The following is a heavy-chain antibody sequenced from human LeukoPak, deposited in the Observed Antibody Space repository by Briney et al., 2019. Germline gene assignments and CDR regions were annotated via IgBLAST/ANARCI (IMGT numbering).Heavy chain of an antibody. CDR1: GFTFSNAW. D-gene: IGHD2-21*02. CDR3: TTDSTTAIVARY. V-gene: IGHV3-15*01. Sequence: PGGSLRLSCAASGFTFSNAWMSWVRQAPGKGLEWVGRIKSKTHGGTTDYAAPVKGRFTISRDDSKNTLYLQMNSLKTEDTAVYYCTTDSTTAIVARYWGQGTLVTVSS. CDR2: IKSKTHGGTT. J-gene: IGHJ4*02.